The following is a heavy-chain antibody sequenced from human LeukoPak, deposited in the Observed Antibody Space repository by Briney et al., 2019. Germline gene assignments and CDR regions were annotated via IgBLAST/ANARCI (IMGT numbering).Heavy chain of an antibody. V-gene: IGHV3-74*01. CDR2: INPDGSTI. CDR3: ATAGNYRFDY. J-gene: IGHJ4*02. Sequence: GRFLRLSCAASGFTFSNYWVHWVRQAPGKGLVWVSRINPDGSTINYADSVKGRFTISRDNAKNTLYLQMNSLRAEDTAVYYCATAGNYRFDYWGQGTLVTVSS. CDR1: GFTFSNYW. D-gene: IGHD1-7*01.